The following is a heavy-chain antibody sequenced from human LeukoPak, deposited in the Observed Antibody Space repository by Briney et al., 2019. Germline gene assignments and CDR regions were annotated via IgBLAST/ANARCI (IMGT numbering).Heavy chain of an antibody. D-gene: IGHD6-19*01. CDR1: GFTFTMFS. CDR3: AKGQWLAPRYFQH. Sequence: PGGSLRLSCAASGFTFTMFSMNWLRQAPGKGLEWIAFIRGRSDTTYYADSVQGRFTISRDNAEDSVYLQMNSLRAEDTAVYYCAKGQWLAPRYFQHWGQGTLVTVSS. J-gene: IGHJ1*01. CDR2: IRGRSDTT. V-gene: IGHV3-48*01.